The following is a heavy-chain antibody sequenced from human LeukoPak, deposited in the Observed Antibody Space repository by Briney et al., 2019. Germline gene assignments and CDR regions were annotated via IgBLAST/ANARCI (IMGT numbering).Heavy chain of an antibody. CDR1: GGSISSYY. D-gene: IGHD3-3*01. CDR3: ARGIWKYWFDP. V-gene: IGHV4-59*01. Sequence: SETLSLTCTVSGGSISSYYWSWIRQPPGKGLEWIGYIYYSGSTNYNPSLKSRVTVSVDTSKNQFSLKLGSVTAADTAVYYCARGIWKYWFDPWGQGTLVAVSS. CDR2: IYYSGST. J-gene: IGHJ5*02.